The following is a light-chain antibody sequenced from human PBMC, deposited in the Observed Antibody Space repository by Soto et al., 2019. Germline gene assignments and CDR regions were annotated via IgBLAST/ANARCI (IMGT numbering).Light chain of an antibody. CDR2: DNN. V-gene: IGLV1-40*01. Sequence: QSVLTQPPSVSGAPGQRVTISCTGSISNIGAGYDVHWYQQLPGTAPRLLISDNNNRPSGVPDRFSASKSGTSASLAISGLQAEDEADYFCQSSDSRLSPAPVVFGGGTKLTVL. J-gene: IGLJ2*01. CDR3: QSSDSRLSPAPVV. CDR1: ISNIGAGYD.